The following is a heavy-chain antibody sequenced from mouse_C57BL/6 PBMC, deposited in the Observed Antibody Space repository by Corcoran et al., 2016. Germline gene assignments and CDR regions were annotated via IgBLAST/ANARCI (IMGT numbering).Heavy chain of an antibody. D-gene: IGHD2-5*01. V-gene: IGHV1-18*01. J-gene: IGHJ2*01. CDR1: GYTLTDYN. Sequence: EVQLQQSGPELVKPGASVKIPCKASGYTLTDYNMDWVKQSHGKSLEWIGDINPNNGGTIYNQKFKGKATLTVDKSSSTAYMELRSQTSEDTAVYYCARSVAYYSNYGGYFDYWGQGTTLTVSS. CDR2: INPNNGGT. CDR3: ARSVAYYSNYGGYFDY.